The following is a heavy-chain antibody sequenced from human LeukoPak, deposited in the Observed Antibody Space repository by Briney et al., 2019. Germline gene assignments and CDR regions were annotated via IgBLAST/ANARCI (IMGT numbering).Heavy chain of an antibody. D-gene: IGHD3-16*02. Sequence: GGSLRLSCAVSGFTFSTYAMSWVRQAPGKALEWVSIISGSGGTTYYADSVQGRFTISRDNSKNTLYLQMNSLRAEDTAVYYCAKQFIVDRNWFDPWGQGTLVTVSS. CDR1: GFTFSTYA. J-gene: IGHJ5*02. V-gene: IGHV3-23*01. CDR3: AKQFIVDRNWFDP. CDR2: ISGSGGTT.